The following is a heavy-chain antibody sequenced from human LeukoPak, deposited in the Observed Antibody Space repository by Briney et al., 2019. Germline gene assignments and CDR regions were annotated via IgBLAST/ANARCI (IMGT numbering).Heavy chain of an antibody. J-gene: IGHJ4*02. V-gene: IGHV3-23*01. CDR1: GFTFNSYA. CDR2: ISGSGGST. D-gene: IGHD2-2*01. Sequence: GGSLRLSCAASGFTFNSYAMSWVRQAPGKGLEWVSAISGSGGSTYYADSVKGRFTISRDNSKNTLYLQMNSLRAEDTAVYYCAKVETSGGANCYALDYWGQGTLATVSS. CDR3: AKVETSGGANCYALDY.